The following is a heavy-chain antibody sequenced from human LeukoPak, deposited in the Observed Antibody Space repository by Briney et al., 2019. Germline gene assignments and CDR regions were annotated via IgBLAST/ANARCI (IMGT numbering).Heavy chain of an antibody. CDR1: GYNFTSYW. CDR2: IYPGDSDT. V-gene: IGHV5-51*01. D-gene: IGHD5-18*01. J-gene: IGHJ5*02. Sequence: GASLQISCKGSGYNFTSYWIGWVRQLPGKGLEWMGIIYPGDSDTRYSPSFQGQVTISADKSISTAYLQWSSLKASDTAMYYCARLGNVDTAMVNWFDPWGQGTLVTVSS. CDR3: ARLGNVDTAMVNWFDP.